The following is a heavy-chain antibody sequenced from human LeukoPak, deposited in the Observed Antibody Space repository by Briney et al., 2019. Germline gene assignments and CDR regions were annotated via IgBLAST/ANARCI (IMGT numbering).Heavy chain of an antibody. D-gene: IGHD3-22*01. V-gene: IGHV3-74*01. J-gene: IGHJ6*02. Sequence: QAGGSLRLSCAASGFTFSSYWMYWVRHAPGKGLVWVSRINSDGSSTSYADSVKGRFTISRDNAKNTLYLQMNSLRAEDTAVYYCARSHYDSSGDYNPHYYYGMDVWGQGTTVTVSS. CDR1: GFTFSSYW. CDR2: INSDGSST. CDR3: ARSHYDSSGDYNPHYYYGMDV.